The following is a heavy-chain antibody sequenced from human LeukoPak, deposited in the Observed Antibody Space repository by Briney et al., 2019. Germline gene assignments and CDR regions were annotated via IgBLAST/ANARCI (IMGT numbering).Heavy chain of an antibody. CDR2: IYYSGST. Sequence: SETLSLTCTVSGGSISSSSYYWGWIRQPPGKGLEWIVSIYYSGSTYYTPSLKSRVTIAVDTSKNEFSLKLSSVTAADTAVYYCARDKNPASSRDYGMDVWGQGTTVTVSS. CDR3: ARDKNPASSRDYGMDV. D-gene: IGHD2-2*01. J-gene: IGHJ6*02. CDR1: GGSISSSSYY. V-gene: IGHV4-39*07.